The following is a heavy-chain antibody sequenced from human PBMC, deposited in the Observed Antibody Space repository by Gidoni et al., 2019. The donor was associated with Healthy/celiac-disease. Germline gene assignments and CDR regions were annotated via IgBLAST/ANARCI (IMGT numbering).Heavy chain of an antibody. J-gene: IGHJ4*02. CDR3: ARENAVTSPDYFDY. D-gene: IGHD4-17*01. V-gene: IGHV4-31*03. Sequence: QVQLQESGQGLVKPSQTLSLTGTVSGGSISSGGYYWSWIRPHPGKGVCWIGYIYYGGGTYYNPSLKSRVTISLDTSKNQFSLKLSSVTAADTAVYYFARENAVTSPDYFDYLGQGTLVTVSS. CDR1: GGSISSGGYY. CDR2: IYYGGGT.